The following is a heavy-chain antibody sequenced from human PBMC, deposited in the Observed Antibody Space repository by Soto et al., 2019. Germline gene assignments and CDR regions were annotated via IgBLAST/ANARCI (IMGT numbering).Heavy chain of an antibody. V-gene: IGHV3-33*01. D-gene: IGHD3-10*01. CDR2: VWHDGKTK. J-gene: IGHJ4*02. CDR1: GFTFSNYG. Sequence: QVQLVESGGGVVQPERSLRLSCAASGFTFSNYGMHWVRQAPGKGLEWVAVVWHDGKTKYYADSVEGRFTISRDNSRNPLFLQMNSLRAEDTAVYHCARDRGSDDPIDYWGQGTLVTVSS. CDR3: ARDRGSDDPIDY.